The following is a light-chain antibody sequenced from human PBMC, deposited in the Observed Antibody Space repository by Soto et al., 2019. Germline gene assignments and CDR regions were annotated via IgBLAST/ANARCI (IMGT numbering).Light chain of an antibody. V-gene: IGLV1-44*01. Sequence: QSVLTQSPSASGTPGQRVSISCSGSTSNIGTNTVSWYQYVPGTAPKLLIYSNDQRPSAVPGRFSGSKSGTSASLAISGLLSEDEADYYCATWDDSLNVVFGGGTQLTVL. CDR1: TSNIGTNT. J-gene: IGLJ2*01. CDR2: SND. CDR3: ATWDDSLNVV.